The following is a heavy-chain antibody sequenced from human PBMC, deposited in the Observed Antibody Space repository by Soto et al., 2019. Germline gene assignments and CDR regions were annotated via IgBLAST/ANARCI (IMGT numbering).Heavy chain of an antibody. CDR2: IYRSGST. CDR1: GGSISSGGYS. V-gene: IGHV4-30-2*01. J-gene: IGHJ5*02. CDR3: ARKGRGGYNWFDP. D-gene: IGHD2-15*01. Sequence: SETLSLTCAVSGGSISSGGYSWSWIRQPPGKGLEWIGYIYRSGSTYYNPSLKSRVTISVDRSKNQFSLKLSSVTAAETAVYYCARKGRGGYNWFDPWGQGTLVTSPQ.